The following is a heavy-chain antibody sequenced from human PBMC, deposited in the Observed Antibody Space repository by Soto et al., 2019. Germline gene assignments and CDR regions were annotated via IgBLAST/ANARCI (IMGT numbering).Heavy chain of an antibody. V-gene: IGHV3-33*01. J-gene: IGHJ4*02. D-gene: IGHD1-7*01. CDR1: GFTFSSYG. CDR3: ARDLELGAFDY. Sequence: GGSLRLSCAASGFTFSSYGMHWVRQAPGKGLEWVAVIWYGGSNKYYADSVKGRFTISRDNSKNTLYLQMNSLRAEDTAVYYCARDLELGAFDYWGQGTLVTVSS. CDR2: IWYGGSNK.